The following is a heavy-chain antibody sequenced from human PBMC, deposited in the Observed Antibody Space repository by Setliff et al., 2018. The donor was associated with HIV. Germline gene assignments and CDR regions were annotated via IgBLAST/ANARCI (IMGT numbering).Heavy chain of an antibody. CDR1: GGTFNNFA. D-gene: IGHD2-15*01. CDR2: IIPLLGIV. CDR3: AREPYGGNPGNAFDI. Sequence: ASVKVSCKASGGTFNNFAISWVRRAPGQGLEWMGAIIPLLGIVNYAQNFQGRVTITADKSTSTAYVELSSLKSEDTALYYCAREPYGGNPGNAFDIWGQGTMVTVSS. J-gene: IGHJ3*02. V-gene: IGHV1-69*10.